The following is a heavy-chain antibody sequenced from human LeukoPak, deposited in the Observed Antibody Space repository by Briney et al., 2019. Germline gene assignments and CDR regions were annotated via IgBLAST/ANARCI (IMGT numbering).Heavy chain of an antibody. J-gene: IGHJ4*02. V-gene: IGHV3-23*01. D-gene: IGHD6-19*01. CDR2: ISASGDYT. Sequence: PGGSLRLSCAASGFIFSSYGMSWVRQAPGKGLEWVSGISASGDYTYYADSVRGRFTVSRDSSKNTLYLQLNSLRADDTAVYSCAKEAGSGWSYFDCWGQGTLVTVSS. CDR1: GFIFSSYG. CDR3: AKEAGSGWSYFDC.